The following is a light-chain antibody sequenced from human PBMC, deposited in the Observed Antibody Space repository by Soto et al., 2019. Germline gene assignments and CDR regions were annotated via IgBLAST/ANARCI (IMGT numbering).Light chain of an antibody. CDR1: SSDIGGYIH. CDR2: DVS. J-gene: IGLJ3*02. V-gene: IGLV2-14*03. Sequence: QSVLTQPASVSGSPGQSITLSCTGTSSDIGGYIHVSGLQKHPGKDPTSLIYDVSNRTPGVSNRDSGSKSGNTASLPISGLQAEDEAYYYCSSQTSTRTWVFSGGTKVTVL. CDR3: SSQTSTRTWV.